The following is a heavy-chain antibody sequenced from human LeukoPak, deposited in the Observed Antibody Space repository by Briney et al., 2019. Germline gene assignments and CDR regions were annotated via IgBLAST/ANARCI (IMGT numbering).Heavy chain of an antibody. D-gene: IGHD3-10*01. V-gene: IGHV3-48*02. CDR2: ISSSSTTM. Sequence: PGGSLRLSCAASGFTFSYYTMNWVRQAPGKGLEWVSYISSSSTTMYYADSVKGRFAISRDNAKNSLYLQMNSLRDGDTAVYYCAREGYGSHAFDIWGQGTMVTVSS. CDR1: GFTFSYYT. CDR3: AREGYGSHAFDI. J-gene: IGHJ3*02.